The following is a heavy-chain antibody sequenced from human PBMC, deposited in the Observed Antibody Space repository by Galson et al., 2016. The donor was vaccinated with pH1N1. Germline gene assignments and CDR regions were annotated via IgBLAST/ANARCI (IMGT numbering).Heavy chain of an antibody. D-gene: IGHD4-17*01. V-gene: IGHV5-51*01. CDR2: IYLGGSLI. CDR1: GYRFTNSW. J-gene: IGHJ3*02. CDR3: ARQNDYGDYRGDAFDI. Sequence: QSGAEVKKPGESLKISCKGSGYRFTNSWIGWVRQMPGKGLERLGIIYLGGSLIRYRPSFQGQVTISADKSINIVYLEWSSLKSSDTSTYYCARQNDYGDYRGDAFDIWGQGTLVTVSS.